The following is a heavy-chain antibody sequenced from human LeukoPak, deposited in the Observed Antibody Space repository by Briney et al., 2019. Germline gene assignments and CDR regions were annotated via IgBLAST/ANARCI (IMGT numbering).Heavy chain of an antibody. J-gene: IGHJ4*02. V-gene: IGHV4-59*01. CDR2: NYYSGSA. CDR3: ARGGYGDSDY. Sequence: SETLSLTCTVSGGPISSFYWSWIRQSPGRGLEWIGYNYYSGSANYNPSLKSRVTISVDASKNQFSLKLSSVTAADTAVYYCARGGYGDSDYWGQGILVTVSS. D-gene: IGHD4-17*01. CDR1: GGPISSFY.